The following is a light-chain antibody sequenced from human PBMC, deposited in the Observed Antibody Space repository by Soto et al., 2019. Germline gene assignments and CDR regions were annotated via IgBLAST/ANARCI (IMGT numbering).Light chain of an antibody. CDR1: QSLASNF. Sequence: EIVLTQSPGTLSLSPGERATLSCRASQSLASNFLAWYQQKPGQPPRLLIYGASSRATGIPGRFSGSGSGTDFTLAISRLEPEDFAVYYCRQYGSSLSWTFGQGTKVEIK. J-gene: IGKJ1*01. V-gene: IGKV3-20*01. CDR3: RQYGSSLSWT. CDR2: GAS.